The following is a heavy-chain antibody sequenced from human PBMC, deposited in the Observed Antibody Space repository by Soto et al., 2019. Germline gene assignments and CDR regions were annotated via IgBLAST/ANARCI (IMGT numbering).Heavy chain of an antibody. V-gene: IGHV1-2*02. CDR2: IDPNSGGT. CDR1: GYTFTGYY. J-gene: IGHJ4*02. CDR3: ARHVGHDANFDF. D-gene: IGHD5-12*01. Sequence: ASVKVACKTSGYTFTGYYIHWVRQAPGQGLEWMGWIDPNSGGTNYAQKFQGRVTMTRDTSISTAYMELSRLTSDDTAVFYCARHVGHDANFDFWGQGPMVTV.